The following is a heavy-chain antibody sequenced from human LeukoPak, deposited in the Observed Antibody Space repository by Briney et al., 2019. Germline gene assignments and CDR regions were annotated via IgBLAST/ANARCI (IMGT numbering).Heavy chain of an antibody. Sequence: GGSLRLSCATSGFTFSDYAMTWVRQAPGKGLEWVATISGSGVMTYYADSVKGRFTVSGDNSKNTVYLQMSSLTAADTAVYYCAKDRSIGTYYTFDYWGQGTLVTVSS. CDR1: GFTFSDYA. V-gene: IGHV3-23*01. CDR3: AKDRSIGTYYTFDY. CDR2: ISGSGVMT. D-gene: IGHD1-26*01. J-gene: IGHJ4*02.